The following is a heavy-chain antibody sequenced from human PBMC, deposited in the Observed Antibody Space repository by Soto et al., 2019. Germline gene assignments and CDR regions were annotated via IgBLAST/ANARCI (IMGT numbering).Heavy chain of an antibody. V-gene: IGHV3-48*03. J-gene: IGHJ6*02. CDR3: ARARFGSYYYYYHLDV. CDR2: ISHSGSTT. D-gene: IGHD3-16*01. CDR1: GFTFSSYE. Sequence: EVQLVESGGGVVQPGGSLRLSCAASGFTFSSYEMNWVRQAPGKGLEWVSYISHSGSTTSYADSVMGRFTISRDDAKNSLDLQMHSLRAEDTAIYFCARARFGSYYYYYHLDVWGQGTTVTVSS.